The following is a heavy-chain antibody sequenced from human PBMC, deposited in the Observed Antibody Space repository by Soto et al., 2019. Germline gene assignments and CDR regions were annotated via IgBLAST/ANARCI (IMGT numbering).Heavy chain of an antibody. Sequence: SETLSLTCAVYGGSFSGYYWSWIRQPPGKGLEWIGEINHSGSTNYNPSLKSRVTISVDTSKNQFSLKLSSVTAADTAVYYCARISRYYYGMDVWGQGTTVTAP. CDR2: INHSGST. CDR1: GGSFSGYY. V-gene: IGHV4-34*01. CDR3: ARISRYYYGMDV. J-gene: IGHJ6*02.